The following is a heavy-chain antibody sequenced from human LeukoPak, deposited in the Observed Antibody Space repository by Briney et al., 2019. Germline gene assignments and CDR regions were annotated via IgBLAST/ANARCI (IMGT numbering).Heavy chain of an antibody. D-gene: IGHD3-22*01. CDR1: GYTFTSYG. CDR3: ARAMIVVVMADAFDI. V-gene: IGHV1-18*01. J-gene: IGHJ3*02. CDR2: ISAYNGNT. Sequence: ASVKVSCKASGYTFTSYGISWVRQAPGQGLEWMGWISAYNGNTNYVQKLQGRVTMTTDTSTSTAYMELRSLRSDDTAVYYCARAMIVVVMADAFDIWGQGTMVTVSS.